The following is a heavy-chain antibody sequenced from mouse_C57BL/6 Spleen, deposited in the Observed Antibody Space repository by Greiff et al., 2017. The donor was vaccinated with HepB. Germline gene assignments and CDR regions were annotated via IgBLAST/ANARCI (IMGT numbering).Heavy chain of an antibody. J-gene: IGHJ2*01. Sequence: VKLQQPGAELVKPGASVKMSCKASGYTFTSYWITWVKQRPGQGLEWIGDIYPGSGSTNYNEKFKSKATLTVDTSSSTAYMQLSSLTSEDSAVYYCAREITTVVYYFDYWGQGTTLTVSS. CDR3: AREITTVVYYFDY. D-gene: IGHD1-1*01. CDR2: IYPGSGST. CDR1: GYTFTSYW. V-gene: IGHV1-55*01.